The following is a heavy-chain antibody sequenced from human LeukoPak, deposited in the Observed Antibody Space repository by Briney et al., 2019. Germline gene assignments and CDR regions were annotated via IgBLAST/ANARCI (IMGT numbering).Heavy chain of an antibody. CDR1: GFTVTNNY. CDR2: FYGANNT. V-gene: IGHV3-66*01. D-gene: IGHD2/OR15-2a*01. Sequence: GGSLRLSCVVSGFTVTNNYMSWVRQAPGKGLEWVSVFYGANNTYYADSVKGRFTISRDNSKNTLYLQMNSLRAEDTAVYYCARTYFYYCGMDVWGQGTAVTVSS. CDR3: ARTYFYYCGMDV. J-gene: IGHJ6*02.